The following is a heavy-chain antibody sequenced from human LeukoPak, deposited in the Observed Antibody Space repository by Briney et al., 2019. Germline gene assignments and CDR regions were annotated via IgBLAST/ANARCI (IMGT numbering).Heavy chain of an antibody. J-gene: IGHJ4*02. CDR3: ASDDPPTARIVGATYY. Sequence: PGGSVRLSCAASGFTFSSYSMNWVRQAPGKWLEWVSSISSSSSYIYYADSVKGRFTISRDNAKNSLYLQMNSLRAEDTAVYYCASDDPPTARIVGATYYWGGGTLVTVSS. V-gene: IGHV3-21*01. CDR1: GFTFSSYS. CDR2: ISSSSSYI. D-gene: IGHD1-26*01.